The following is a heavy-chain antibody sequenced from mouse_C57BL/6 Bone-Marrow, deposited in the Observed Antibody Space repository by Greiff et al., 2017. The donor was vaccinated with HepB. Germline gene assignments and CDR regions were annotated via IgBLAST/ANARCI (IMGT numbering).Heavy chain of an antibody. D-gene: IGHD1-1*01. J-gene: IGHJ1*03. Sequence: QVQLQQSGAELVKPGASVKISCKASGYAFSSYWMNWVKQRPGKGLEWIGQIYPGDGDTNYNGKFKGKATLTADKSSSTAYMQLSSLTSEDSAVYFCAREGITTVVVVRPAFDVWGTGTTVTVSS. CDR2: IYPGDGDT. V-gene: IGHV1-80*01. CDR3: AREGITTVVVVRPAFDV. CDR1: GYAFSSYW.